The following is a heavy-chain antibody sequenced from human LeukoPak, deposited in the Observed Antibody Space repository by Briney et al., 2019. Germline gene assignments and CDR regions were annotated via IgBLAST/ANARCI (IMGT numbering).Heavy chain of an antibody. CDR3: ARVLGNCSSTSCYRYYFDY. D-gene: IGHD2-2*02. J-gene: IGHJ4*02. Sequence: SETLSLTCTVSGGSVSSGSYYWGWVRQPPGKGLEWLGYIYYSGSTNYNPSLKSRVTISVDTSKNQFSLKLSSVTAADTAVYYCARVLGNCSSTSCYRYYFDYWGQGTLVTVSS. CDR1: GGSVSSGSYY. V-gene: IGHV4-61*01. CDR2: IYYSGST.